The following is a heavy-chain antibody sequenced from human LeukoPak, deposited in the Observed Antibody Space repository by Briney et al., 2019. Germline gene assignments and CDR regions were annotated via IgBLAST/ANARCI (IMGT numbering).Heavy chain of an antibody. CDR2: IYPSGSS. D-gene: IGHD3-10*01. Sequence: SETLSLTCTVSGGSISSYYWSWIRQLAGKGLEWIGRIYPSGSSNYNPSPKSRVTMSVDTSKNQFSLKLSSVTAADTAVYYCAREEAYGPPWGMDVWGPGTTVTVSS. J-gene: IGHJ6*02. CDR3: AREEAYGPPWGMDV. V-gene: IGHV4-4*07. CDR1: GGSISSYY.